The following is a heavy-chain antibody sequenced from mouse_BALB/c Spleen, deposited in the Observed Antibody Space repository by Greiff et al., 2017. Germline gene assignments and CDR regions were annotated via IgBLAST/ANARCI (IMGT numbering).Heavy chain of an antibody. J-gene: IGHJ4*01. D-gene: IGHD2-1*01. V-gene: IGHV1-80*01. CDR3: ARDYGNFAMDY. CDR1: GYAFSSYW. Sequence: VQLVESGAELVRPGSSVKISCKASGYAFSSYWMNWVKQRPGQGLEWIGQIYPGDGDTNYNGKFKGKATLTADKSSSTAYMQLSSLTSEDSAVYFCARDYGNFAMDYWGQGTSVTVSS. CDR2: IYPGDGDT.